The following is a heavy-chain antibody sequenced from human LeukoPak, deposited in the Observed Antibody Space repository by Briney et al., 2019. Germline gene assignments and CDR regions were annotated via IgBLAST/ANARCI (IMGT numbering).Heavy chain of an antibody. D-gene: IGHD5-18*01. J-gene: IGHJ4*02. CDR1: GFTCDDYA. V-gene: IGHV3-43D*03. Sequence: GGSLRLSCAASGFTCDDYAMHWLRQSTGEGLEGVSLISWNCCCTYYADSVKGRFTISRDNSKNSLYLQMNSMRDEDTAVYYCAKDKLQLFYFDYWGQGTLVTVSS. CDR3: AKDKLQLFYFDY. CDR2: ISWNCCCT.